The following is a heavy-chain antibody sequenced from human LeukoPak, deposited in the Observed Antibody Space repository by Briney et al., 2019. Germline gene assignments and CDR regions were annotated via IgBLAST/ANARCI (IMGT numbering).Heavy chain of an antibody. J-gene: IGHJ6*02. V-gene: IGHV1-8*01. D-gene: IGHD3-10*01. CDR3: ARGGTLVQGVTILYGMDV. CDR1: GDTFTSYD. Sequence: ASVKVSCKTSGDTFTSYDINWVRQGTGQGLEWMGWMNPRSGNTIYTQKFQGRVAMTRDTSTSTAYMELSSLRSEDTAVYYCARGGTLVQGVTILYGMDVWGQGTTVTVSS. CDR2: MNPRSGNT.